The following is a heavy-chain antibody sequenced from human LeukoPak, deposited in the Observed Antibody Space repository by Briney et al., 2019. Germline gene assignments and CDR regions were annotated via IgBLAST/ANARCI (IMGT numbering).Heavy chain of an antibody. J-gene: IGHJ4*02. D-gene: IGHD1-26*01. CDR3: ARGWEGYFDY. CDR1: GFTFSGSA. Sequence: GGSLRLSCAASGFTFSGSAMHWVRQAPGKGLVWVSRINSDGSSTSYADSVKGRFTISRDNAKNTLYLQMNSLRAEDTAVYYCARGWEGYFDYWGQGTLVTVSS. V-gene: IGHV3-74*01. CDR2: INSDGSST.